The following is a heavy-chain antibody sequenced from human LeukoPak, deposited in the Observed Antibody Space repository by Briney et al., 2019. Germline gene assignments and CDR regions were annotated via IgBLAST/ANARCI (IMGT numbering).Heavy chain of an antibody. V-gene: IGHV4-59*01. CDR3: ARGGLRPVPTDY. J-gene: IGHJ4*02. Sequence: MPTETLSLTCTVSGGSISSYYWSWIRQPPGKGLEWIGYIYYSGSTNHNPSLKSRVTISVDTSKNQFSLKLSSVTAADTAVYYCARGGLRPVPTDYWGQGTLVTLST. CDR2: IYYSGST. CDR1: GGSISSYY. D-gene: IGHD5-12*01.